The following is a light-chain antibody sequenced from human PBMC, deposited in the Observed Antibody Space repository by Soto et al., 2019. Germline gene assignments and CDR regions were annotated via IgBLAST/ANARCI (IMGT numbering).Light chain of an antibody. J-gene: IGKJ1*01. CDR1: QSISTY. V-gene: IGKV1-39*01. CDR3: QHSFGARRT. CDR2: GAY. Sequence: DIQMTQSPSSLSASLGDRVTVTCRASQSISTYLNWFQQRPGKAPKLLIYGAYTLQDGVPSRFSCSGSETEFTLTIGSLRPEDFRTFFCQHSFGARRTFGQGKRV.